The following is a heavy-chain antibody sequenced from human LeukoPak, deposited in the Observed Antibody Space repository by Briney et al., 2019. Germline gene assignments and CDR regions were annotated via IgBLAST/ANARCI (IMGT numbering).Heavy chain of an antibody. CDR1: GFTFSHFG. V-gene: IGHV3-33*06. CDR3: AKDAQRGFDYSNSLEY. Sequence: GGSLRLSCAASGFTFSHFGFHWVRQAPGKGLEWVAVIWSDGTNQYYGDSVKGRFIIYRDDSHNTVYLQMNSLRVEDTAVYYCAKDAQRGFDYSNSLEYWGQGSLVTASS. J-gene: IGHJ4*02. CDR2: IWSDGTNQ. D-gene: IGHD4-11*01.